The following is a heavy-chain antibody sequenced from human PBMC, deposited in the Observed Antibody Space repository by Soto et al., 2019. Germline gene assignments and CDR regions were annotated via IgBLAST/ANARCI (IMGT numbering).Heavy chain of an antibody. J-gene: IGHJ6*02. CDR3: TPQEGYCISTSCPISQIDYYYGMDV. Sequence: GSLRLSCAASGFTFGASALQWVRQAPGKGLEWVGRIKSKTDGGTTDYAAPVKGRFTISRDDSKNTLYLQMNSLKTEDTAVYYCTPQEGYCISTSCPISQIDYYYGMDVWGQGTTVTVSS. CDR2: IKSKTDGGTT. D-gene: IGHD2-2*01. V-gene: IGHV3-15*07. CDR1: GFTFGASA.